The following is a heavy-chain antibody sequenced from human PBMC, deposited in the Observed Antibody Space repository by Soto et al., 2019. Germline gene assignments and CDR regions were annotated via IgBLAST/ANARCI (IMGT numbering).Heavy chain of an antibody. CDR3: ARGRYLEY. J-gene: IGHJ4*02. CDR2: ISAYNANT. V-gene: IGHV1-18*01. CDR1: GYTFTTYG. Sequence: QVHLVKSGAEVKKPGASVKVSCKASGYTFTTYGIAWVRQAPGQGLEWMGWISAYNANTDYAQRLQGRVTITTDTSTSTAHMELRSLRSDDTAVYYCARGRYLEYWGQGTLVTVSS. D-gene: IGHD1-26*01.